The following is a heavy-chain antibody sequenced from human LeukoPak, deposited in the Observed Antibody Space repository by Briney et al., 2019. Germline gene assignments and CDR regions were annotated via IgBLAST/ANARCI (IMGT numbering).Heavy chain of an antibody. CDR1: GGSFSGYY. J-gene: IGHJ4*02. D-gene: IGHD6-19*01. Sequence: SETLSLTCAVYGGSFSGYYWSWIRQPPGKGLEWIGEINHSGSTNYNPSLKSRVTISVDTSKNQFSLKLSSVTAADTAVYYCARGRLTAVAGKGNFDYWGQGTLVTVSS. V-gene: IGHV4-34*01. CDR3: ARGRLTAVAGKGNFDY. CDR2: INHSGST.